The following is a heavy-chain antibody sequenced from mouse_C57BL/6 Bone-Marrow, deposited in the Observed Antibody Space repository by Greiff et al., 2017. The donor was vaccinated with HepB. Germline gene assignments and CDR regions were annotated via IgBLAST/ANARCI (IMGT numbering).Heavy chain of an antibody. D-gene: IGHD1-1*01. Sequence: VQLQQPGAELVKPGASVKLSCKASGYTFTSYWMHWVKQRPGRGLEWIGRIDPNSGGTKYNEKFKGKATLTVDKSSSTAYMELNSLTSEDSAVYYCAREGTTVVAPYFDYWGQGTTLTVSS. CDR1: GYTFTSYW. V-gene: IGHV1-62-3*01. J-gene: IGHJ2*01. CDR2: IDPNSGGT. CDR3: AREGTTVVAPYFDY.